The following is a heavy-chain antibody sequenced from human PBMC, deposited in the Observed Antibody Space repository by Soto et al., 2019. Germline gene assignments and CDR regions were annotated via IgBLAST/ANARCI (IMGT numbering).Heavy chain of an antibody. CDR3: AKDFGVTIFGVVSPWYFDY. Sequence: EVQLLESGGGLVQPGGSLRLSCAASGFTFSSYAMSWVRQAPGKGLEWASAISGSGGSTYYADSVKGRFTISRDNSKNRLYLQRNSLRAEDTVVYYCAKDFGVTIFGVVSPWYFDYWGQGTLVTVSS. V-gene: IGHV3-23*01. D-gene: IGHD3-3*01. CDR2: ISGSGGST. CDR1: GFTFSSYA. J-gene: IGHJ4*02.